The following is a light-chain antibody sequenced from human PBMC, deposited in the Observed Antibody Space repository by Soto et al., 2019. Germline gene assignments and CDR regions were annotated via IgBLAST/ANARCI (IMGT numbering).Light chain of an antibody. V-gene: IGLV2-14*03. CDR2: DVS. J-gene: IGLJ3*02. Sequence: QSALTQPASVSWSPGQSITISCTGTSRDVGGYNYVSWYQHHPGKAPKLMIYDVSNRPSGVSNRFSGSKSGNTASLTISGLQAEDEADYYCSSYTSSSAVFGGGTKLTVL. CDR1: SRDVGGYNY. CDR3: SSYTSSSAV.